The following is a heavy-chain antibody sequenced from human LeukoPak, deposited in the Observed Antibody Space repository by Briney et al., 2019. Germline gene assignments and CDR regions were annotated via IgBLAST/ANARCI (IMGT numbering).Heavy chain of an antibody. J-gene: IGHJ4*02. V-gene: IGHV3-23*01. CDR1: GFTFSSYA. CDR2: ISGSGSNT. Sequence: GGSLRLSCAASGFTFSSYAMSWVRQAPGKGLEWVSAISGSGSNTYYADSVKGRFTISRDNAKNSLYLQMNSLRDEDTAVYYCARDDSSTWYIGYWGQGTLVTVSS. CDR3: ARDDSSTWYIGY. D-gene: IGHD6-13*01.